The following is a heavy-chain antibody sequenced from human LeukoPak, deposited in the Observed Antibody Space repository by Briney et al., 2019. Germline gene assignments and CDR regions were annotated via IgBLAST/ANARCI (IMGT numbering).Heavy chain of an antibody. CDR1: GFTFSSYN. Sequence: GGSLRLSCAASGFTFSSYNMNWVRQAPGKGLEWVSSITSDSRYMYYADSVKGRFTISRDNAKNSLYLQMNSLRAEDTAVYYCASGETGTRYYYYMDVWGKGTTVTISS. CDR2: ITSDSRYM. V-gene: IGHV3-21*01. CDR3: ASGETGTRYYYYMDV. J-gene: IGHJ6*03. D-gene: IGHD7-27*01.